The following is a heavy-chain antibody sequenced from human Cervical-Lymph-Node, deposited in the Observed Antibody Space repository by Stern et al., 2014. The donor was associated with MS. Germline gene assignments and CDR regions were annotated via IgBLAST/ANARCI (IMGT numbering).Heavy chain of an antibody. D-gene: IGHD3-10*01. Sequence: VQLVESGGGLVQPGGSLRLSCAASGLTVNNNDMSWVRQAPGKGLEWVSFIHSDGSTYYADSVKGQFTISRDNSKNTLYLQMNSLRVEDVAVYYCARGKYYGLDWGQGTLVTVSS. CDR2: IHSDGST. CDR3: ARGKYYGLD. J-gene: IGHJ4*02. V-gene: IGHV3-66*02. CDR1: GLTVNNND.